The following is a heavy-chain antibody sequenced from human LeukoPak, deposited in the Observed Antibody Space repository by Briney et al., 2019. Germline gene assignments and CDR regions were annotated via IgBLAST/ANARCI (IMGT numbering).Heavy chain of an antibody. J-gene: IGHJ4*02. CDR2: IIPIFGTA. V-gene: IGHV1-69*05. CDR3: ARGYCSSTSCPLGY. Sequence: ASVKVSFKASGGTFSSYAISWVRQAPGQGLEWMGGIIPIFGTANYAQKFQGRVTITTDESTSTAYMELSSLRSEDTAVYYCARGYCSSTSCPLGYWGQGTLVTVSS. D-gene: IGHD2-2*01. CDR1: GGTFSSYA.